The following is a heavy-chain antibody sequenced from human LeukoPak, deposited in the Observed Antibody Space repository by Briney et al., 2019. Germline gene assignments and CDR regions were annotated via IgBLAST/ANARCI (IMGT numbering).Heavy chain of an antibody. V-gene: IGHV3-74*01. CDR1: GFTFSGFW. J-gene: IGHJ3*02. CDR3: ARGSRNRYNWNDVGAFDI. D-gene: IGHD1-20*01. Sequence: GGSLRLSCAASGFTFSGFWMHWVRQAPGKGLVWVSCISFDGSGATYADSVKGRFTISRDNSKNTLYLQMNSLRAEDTAVYYCARGSRNRYNWNDVGAFDIWGQGTMVTVSS. CDR2: ISFDGSGA.